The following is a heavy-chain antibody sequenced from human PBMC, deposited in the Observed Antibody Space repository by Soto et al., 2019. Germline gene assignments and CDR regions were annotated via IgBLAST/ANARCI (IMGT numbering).Heavy chain of an antibody. CDR2: IYYSGST. D-gene: IGHD3-10*01. CDR1: GGSISSYY. J-gene: IGHJ4*02. Sequence: QVQLQESGPGLVKPSETLSLTCTVSGGSISSYYWSWIRQPPGKGLEWIGYIYYSGSTNYNPSLKSRVTIPVDTSKNQFSLKLSSVTAADTAVYYCAGSMVRGVISPDYWGQGTLVTVSS. CDR3: AGSMVRGVISPDY. V-gene: IGHV4-59*08.